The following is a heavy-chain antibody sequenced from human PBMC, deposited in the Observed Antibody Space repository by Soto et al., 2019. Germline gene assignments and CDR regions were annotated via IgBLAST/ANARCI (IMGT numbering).Heavy chain of an antibody. CDR3: AKDAITRVRGVISYYGMDV. J-gene: IGHJ6*02. Sequence: EVQLVESGGGLVQPGRSLRLSCAASGFTFDDYAMHWVRQAPGKGLEWVSGISWNSGSIGYADSVKGRFTISRDNAKNSLYLQMNSLGAEDTALYYCAKDAITRVRGVISYYGMDVGGQGTTVTVSS. CDR1: GFTFDDYA. V-gene: IGHV3-9*01. CDR2: ISWNSGSI. D-gene: IGHD3-10*01.